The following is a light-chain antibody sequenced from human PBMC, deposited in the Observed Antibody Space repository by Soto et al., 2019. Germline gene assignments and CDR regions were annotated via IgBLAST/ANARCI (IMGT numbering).Light chain of an antibody. CDR3: QSYDSSLSGYV. CDR2: GNS. CDR1: SSDVGGYDY. Sequence: SALTKPASVSGSPGQSITLSCTGTSSDVGGYDYVSWYQQHPGKAPKLLIYGNSNRPSGVPDRFSGSKSGTSASLAITGLQAEDEADYYCQSYDSSLSGYVFGTGTKSPS. J-gene: IGLJ1*01. V-gene: IGLV2-14*03.